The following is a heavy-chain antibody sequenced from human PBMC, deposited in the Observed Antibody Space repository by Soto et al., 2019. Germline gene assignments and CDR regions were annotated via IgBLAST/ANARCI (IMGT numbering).Heavy chain of an antibody. J-gene: IGHJ5*02. V-gene: IGHV1-18*04. Sequence: ASVKVSCKASGYTFTSYGISWVRQAPGQGLEWMGWISAYNGNTNYAQKLQGGVTMTTDTSTSTAYMELRSLRSDDTAVYYCARDSRYCTNGVCYTGWFDPWGQGTLVTVSS. CDR3: ARDSRYCTNGVCYTGWFDP. D-gene: IGHD2-8*01. CDR2: ISAYNGNT. CDR1: GYTFTSYG.